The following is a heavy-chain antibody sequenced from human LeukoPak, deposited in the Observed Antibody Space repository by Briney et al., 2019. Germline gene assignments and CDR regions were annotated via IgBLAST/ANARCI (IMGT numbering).Heavy chain of an antibody. D-gene: IGHD2-8*02. Sequence: GGSLRLSCSGSGFAFSGFAMGWVRQAPGKGLEWVSSISGSGDNTYYADSVDGRFTVSRDNTKNTLYLQMNSLRAEDTALYYCANTDYYYGMDVWGQGTTVTVSS. CDR2: ISGSGDNT. CDR1: GFAFSGFA. CDR3: ANTDYYYGMDV. V-gene: IGHV3-23*01. J-gene: IGHJ6*02.